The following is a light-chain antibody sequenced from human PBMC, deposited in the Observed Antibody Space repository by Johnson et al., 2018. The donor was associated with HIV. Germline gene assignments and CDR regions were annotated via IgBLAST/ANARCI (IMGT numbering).Light chain of an antibody. CDR3: GTWDSSLSAGGV. J-gene: IGLJ1*01. Sequence: QSVLTQPPSVSAAPGQKVTISCSGSTSSIGNNYISWYQQLPGTAPKLLIYDNNKRPSRIPDRFSGSKSGTSDTLGITGLQPGDEADYYCGTWDSSLSAGGVFGTGTKVTVL. CDR2: DNN. CDR1: TSSIGNNY. V-gene: IGLV1-51*01.